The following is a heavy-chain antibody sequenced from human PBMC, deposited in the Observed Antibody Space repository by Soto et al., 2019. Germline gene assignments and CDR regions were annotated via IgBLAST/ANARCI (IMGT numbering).Heavy chain of an antibody. J-gene: IGHJ6*02. D-gene: IGHD5-18*01. Sequence: GESLKIACKGSGYSVTSYWIGWVRQMPGKSLEWMGSIYPCDSDTRYSPSFQGQVTISADKSISTAYVQWTILKASDTPMYYCSRRGGDVATAMIMGMDVWGHGTGVTVS. CDR2: IYPCDSDT. V-gene: IGHV5-51*01. CDR3: SRRGGDVATAMIMGMDV. CDR1: GYSVTSYW.